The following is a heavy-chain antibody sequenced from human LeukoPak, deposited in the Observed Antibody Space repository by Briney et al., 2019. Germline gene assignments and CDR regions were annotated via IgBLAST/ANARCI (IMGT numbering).Heavy chain of an antibody. CDR1: GGTFSSYA. D-gene: IGHD1-26*01. CDR2: IIPIFGTS. V-gene: IGHV1-69*05. CDR3: ARLSGSYSY. J-gene: IGHJ4*02. Sequence: ASVKVSCKASGGTFSSYAISWVRQAPGQGLEWMGGIIPIFGTSNYAQKFQGRVTMTRDTSISTAYMELSRLRSDDTAVYYCARLSGSYSYWGQGTLVTVSS.